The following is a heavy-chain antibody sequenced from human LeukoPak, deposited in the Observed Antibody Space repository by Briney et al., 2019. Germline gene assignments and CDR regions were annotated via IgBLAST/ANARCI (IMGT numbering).Heavy chain of an antibody. CDR3: ARADIIVVAGASPVGSAFEY. Sequence: ASLKVSCKTSGYTFIGYGISWLRQAPGQGIEWMGWISANKGDTEYAQKFQGRLTVTRDTSTSTAYMELKRLKSDDTAVYYCARADIIVVAGASPVGSAFEYWGQGSLITVS. D-gene: IGHD2-15*01. V-gene: IGHV1-18*01. CDR2: ISANKGDT. J-gene: IGHJ4*02. CDR1: GYTFIGYG.